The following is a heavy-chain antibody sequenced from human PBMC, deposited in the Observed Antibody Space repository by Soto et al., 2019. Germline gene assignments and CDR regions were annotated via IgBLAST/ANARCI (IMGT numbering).Heavy chain of an antibody. J-gene: IGHJ6*02. Sequence: EVQLVESGGDLIQPGGSLRLSCAASGLTVSSYYMNWVRQAPGKGLEWVSLMYSGGDTYYADSVKGRVTISRDNSKNTLCLQMNRLRAEDSAVSHCARGYPSAYSCGYHGMDVWGQGTTFTVSS. CDR2: MYSGGDT. CDR3: ARGYPSAYSCGYHGMDV. D-gene: IGHD1-26*01. CDR1: GLTVSSYY. V-gene: IGHV3-53*01.